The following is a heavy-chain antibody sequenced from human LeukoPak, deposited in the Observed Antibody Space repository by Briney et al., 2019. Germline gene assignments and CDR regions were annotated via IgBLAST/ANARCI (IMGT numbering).Heavy chain of an antibody. J-gene: IGHJ4*02. Sequence: SETLSLTCSVSGGSISGYYWSWIRQPPGKGLEWIGYIHYSGSTHYNPSLKSRVTISVDTSKNQFSLKLSSVTAADTAVYYCAGSLGYCTSNVCYLKYWGQGTLVTVSS. D-gene: IGHD2-8*01. CDR2: IHYSGST. CDR3: AGSLGYCTSNVCYLKY. V-gene: IGHV4-59*01. CDR1: GGSISGYY.